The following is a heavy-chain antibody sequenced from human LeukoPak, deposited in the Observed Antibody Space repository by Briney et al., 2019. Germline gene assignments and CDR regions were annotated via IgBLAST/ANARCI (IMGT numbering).Heavy chain of an antibody. V-gene: IGHV3-21*01. J-gene: IGHJ4*02. Sequence: GGSLRLSCAASGFTFSSYSMNWVRQAPGKGLEWVSSISSSSSYIYYADSVKGRFTISRDNAKNSLYLRMNSLRAEDTAVYYCARELYSSSWAPDYWGQGTLVTVSS. CDR1: GFTFSSYS. D-gene: IGHD6-13*01. CDR3: ARELYSSSWAPDY. CDR2: ISSSSSYI.